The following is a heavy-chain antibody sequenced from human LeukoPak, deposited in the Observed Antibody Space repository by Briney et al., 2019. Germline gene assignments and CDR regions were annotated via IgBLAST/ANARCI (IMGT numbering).Heavy chain of an antibody. CDR1: GFTFSSHA. V-gene: IGHV3-64*01. CDR2: ISSNGGST. D-gene: IGHD1-26*01. J-gene: IGHJ4*02. Sequence: GRSLRLSRAASGFTFSSHATHWVRRAPGKGLEYVYAISSNGGSTYYANSVKGRFTIYRDNSKNTLHLQMGSLRAEDMAVYYWARGPRGATTDFDYWGQGTLVSVSS. CDR3: ARGPRGATTDFDY.